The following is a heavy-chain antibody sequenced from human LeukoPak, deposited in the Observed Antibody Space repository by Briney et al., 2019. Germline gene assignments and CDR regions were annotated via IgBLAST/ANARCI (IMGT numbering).Heavy chain of an antibody. CDR2: IYYSGST. Sequence: ASETLSLTCTVSGGSISSSSYYWGWIRQPPGKGLEWIGSIYYSGSTYYNPPLKSRVTISVDTSKNQFSLKLSSVTAADTAVYYCARAITMVRGVIITTYNWFDPRGQGTLVTVSS. CDR1: GGSISSSSYY. CDR3: ARAITMVRGVIITTYNWFDP. J-gene: IGHJ5*02. V-gene: IGHV4-39*07. D-gene: IGHD3-10*01.